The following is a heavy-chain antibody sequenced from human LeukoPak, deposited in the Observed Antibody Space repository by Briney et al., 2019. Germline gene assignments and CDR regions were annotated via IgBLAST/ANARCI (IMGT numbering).Heavy chain of an antibody. Sequence: PGGSLRLSCAASGFTFSSYSMNWVRQAPGKGLEWVSSISSSSSYIYYADSVKGRFTISRDNAKNSLYLQMNSLRAEDTAVYYCARRYCSSTSCYTSYYYYMDVWGKGTAVTVSS. V-gene: IGHV3-21*01. CDR2: ISSSSSYI. CDR3: ARRYCSSTSCYTSYYYYMDV. CDR1: GFTFSSYS. J-gene: IGHJ6*03. D-gene: IGHD2-2*02.